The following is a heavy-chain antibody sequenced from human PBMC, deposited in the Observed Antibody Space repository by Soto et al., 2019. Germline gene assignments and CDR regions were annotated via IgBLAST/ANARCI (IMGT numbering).Heavy chain of an antibody. D-gene: IGHD6-6*01. CDR1: GGSISSSSYY. V-gene: IGHV4-39*01. J-gene: IGHJ4*02. CDR2: IYYSGST. CDR3: ARHARPSWGAARPHDFDY. Sequence: SETLSLTCTVSGGSISSSSYYWGWIRQPPGKGLEWIGSIYYSGSTYYNPSLKSRVTISVDTSKNQFSLKLSSVTAADTAVYYCARHARPSWGAARPHDFDYWGQGTLVTVSS.